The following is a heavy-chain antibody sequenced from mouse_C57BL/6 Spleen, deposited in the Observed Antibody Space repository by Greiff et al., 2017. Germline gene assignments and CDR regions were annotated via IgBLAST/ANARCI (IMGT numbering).Heavy chain of an antibody. Sequence: VQLQQSGTELVKPGASVKLSCKASGYTFTSYWMHWVKQRPGQGLEWIGNINPSNGGTNYNEKFKSKATLTVDKSSSTAYMQISILTSEDSAVYYCSRGSTYYYSDAMDYWGQGTSVTVSS. J-gene: IGHJ4*01. V-gene: IGHV1-53*01. CDR3: SRGSTYYYSDAMDY. CDR1: GYTFTSYW. CDR2: INPSNGGT. D-gene: IGHD2-12*01.